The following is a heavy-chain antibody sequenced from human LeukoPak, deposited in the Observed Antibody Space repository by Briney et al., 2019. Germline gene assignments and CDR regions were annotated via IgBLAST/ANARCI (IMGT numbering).Heavy chain of an antibody. D-gene: IGHD3-10*01. Sequence: GESLKISCKGSGYSFTSYWIGWVRQMPGKGLEGMGITYPGDSDTRYSPSFQGQVTISADESVSTAYLQWSSLKASDSAMYYCARRIGSSGAVDYWGQGTLVTVSS. J-gene: IGHJ4*02. CDR2: TYPGDSDT. V-gene: IGHV5-51*01. CDR1: GYSFTSYW. CDR3: ARRIGSSGAVDY.